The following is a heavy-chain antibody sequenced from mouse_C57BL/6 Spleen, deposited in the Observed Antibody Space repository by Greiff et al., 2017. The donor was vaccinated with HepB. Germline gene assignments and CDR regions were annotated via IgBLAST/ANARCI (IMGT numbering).Heavy chain of an antibody. D-gene: IGHD1-1*01. Sequence: EVKLVESGGGLVKPGGSLKLSCAASGFTFSSYTMSWVRQTPEKRLEWVATISGGGGNTYYPDSVKGRFTISRDNAKNTLYLQMSSLRSEDTALYYCAGYGSSYVGFAYWGQGTLVTVSA. CDR1: GFTFSSYT. CDR2: ISGGGGNT. V-gene: IGHV5-9*01. CDR3: AGYGSSYVGFAY. J-gene: IGHJ3*01.